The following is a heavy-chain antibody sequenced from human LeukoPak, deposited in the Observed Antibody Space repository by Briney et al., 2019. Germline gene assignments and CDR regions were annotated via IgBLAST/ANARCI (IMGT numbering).Heavy chain of an antibody. CDR2: IYYSGST. CDR3: ARRGNYDYYYGSGSYYFDY. J-gene: IGHJ4*02. V-gene: IGHV4-39*01. D-gene: IGHD3-10*01. Sequence: PSETLSLTCTVSGGSISSSSYYWGWIRQPPGEGLEWIGSIYYSGSTYYNPSLKSRVTISVDTSKNQFSLKLSSVTAADTAVYYCARRGNYDYYYGSGSYYFDYWGQGTLVTVSS. CDR1: GGSISSSSYY.